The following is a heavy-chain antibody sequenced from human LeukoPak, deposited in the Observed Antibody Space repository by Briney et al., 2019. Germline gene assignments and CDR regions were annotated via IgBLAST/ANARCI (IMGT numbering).Heavy chain of an antibody. Sequence: PGGSLRLSCAASGFTFSSYAMSWVRQAPGKGLEWVSAISGSGGSTYYADSVKGRFTISRDNSKNTLYLQMNSLRAEDTAVYYCAKGAYYDSSGYSYRAGFDYWGQGTLVTVSS. CDR1: GFTFSSYA. CDR3: AKGAYYDSSGYSYRAGFDY. V-gene: IGHV3-23*01. J-gene: IGHJ4*02. D-gene: IGHD3-22*01. CDR2: ISGSGGST.